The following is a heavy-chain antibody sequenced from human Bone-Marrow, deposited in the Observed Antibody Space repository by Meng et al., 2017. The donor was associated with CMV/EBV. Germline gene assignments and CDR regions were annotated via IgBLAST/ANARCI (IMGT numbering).Heavy chain of an antibody. CDR1: Y. D-gene: IGHD2-8*01. V-gene: IGHV4-39*07. J-gene: IGHJ5*02. Sequence: YWGWIRQPPGKGLEWLGTVSYSGTTSYKPSLKSRVTISLETPKNQFSLRLSSVIAADTAVYYCARFRARFCPNGLCYTGRGTGNWFDPWGQGTLVTVSS. CDR2: VSYSGTT. CDR3: ARFRARFCPNGLCYTGRGTGNWFDP.